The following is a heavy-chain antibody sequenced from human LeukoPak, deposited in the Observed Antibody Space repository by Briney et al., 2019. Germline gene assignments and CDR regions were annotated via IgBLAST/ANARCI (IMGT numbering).Heavy chain of an antibody. CDR3: ARMTTVTRNFDY. CDR1: GYTFTSYY. J-gene: IGHJ4*02. V-gene: IGHV1-46*01. CDR2: INPSGGST. D-gene: IGHD4-17*01. Sequence: ASVKVSCKASGYTFTSYYTHWVRQAPGQGLEWMGIINPSGGSTSYAQKFQGRVTMTRDMSTSTVYMELSSLRSEDTAVYYCARMTTVTRNFDYWGQGTLVTVSS.